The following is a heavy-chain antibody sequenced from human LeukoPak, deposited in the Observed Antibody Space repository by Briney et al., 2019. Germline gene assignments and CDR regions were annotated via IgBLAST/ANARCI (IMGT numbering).Heavy chain of an antibody. CDR3: AREGVMTTVTVFDY. V-gene: IGHV3-48*01. Sequence: GGSLRLSCAASGFTFSSYSMNWVRQAPGKGLEWVSYISSSSSTIYYADSVKGRFTISRDNAKNSLYLQMNSLRAEDTAVYYCAREGVMTTVTVFDYWGQGTLVTVSS. J-gene: IGHJ4*02. D-gene: IGHD4-17*01. CDR1: GFTFSSYS. CDR2: ISSSSSTI.